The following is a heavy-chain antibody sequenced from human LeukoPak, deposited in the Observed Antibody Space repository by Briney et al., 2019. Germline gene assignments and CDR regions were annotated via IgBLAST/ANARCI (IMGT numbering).Heavy chain of an antibody. CDR1: GGSFSGYY. J-gene: IGHJ6*02. CDR2: INHSGST. Sequence: PSETLSLTCAVYGGSFSGYYWSWIRQPPGKGLEWIGEINHSGSTNYNPSLKSRVTISVDTSKNQFSLKLSPVTAADTAVYYCARDLVVDYYGMDVWGQGTTVTVSS. V-gene: IGHV4-34*01. CDR3: ARDLVVDYYGMDV. D-gene: IGHD2-2*01.